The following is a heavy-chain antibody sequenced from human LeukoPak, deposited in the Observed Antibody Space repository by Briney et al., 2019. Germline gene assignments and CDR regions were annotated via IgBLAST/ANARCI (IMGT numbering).Heavy chain of an antibody. CDR2: IYDSGST. CDR1: GGSFRNYY. V-gene: IGHV4-59*01. CDR3: AITADYGDYLALDY. J-gene: IGHJ4*02. D-gene: IGHD4-17*01. Sequence: SETLSLTCTVSGGSFRNYYWSWIRQPPGKGLEWIGYIYDSGSTNYNPSLKSRYKPSLKSRVTISVDMSKNQFSLKLTSVTAADTAVYYCAITADYGDYLALDYWGQGTLLTVSS.